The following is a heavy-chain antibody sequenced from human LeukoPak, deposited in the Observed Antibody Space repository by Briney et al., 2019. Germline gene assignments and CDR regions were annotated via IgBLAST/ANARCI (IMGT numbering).Heavy chain of an antibody. V-gene: IGHV4-34*01. CDR3: ARWGNVAAAIGLENYYFDY. D-gene: IGHD2-2*02. CDR2: INHSGST. CDR1: GFTVSSNY. Sequence: PGGSLRLSCAASGFTVSSNYMSRVRQAPGKGLEWIGEINHSGSTNYNPSLKSRVTISVDTSKNQFSLKLSSVTAADTAVYYCARWGNVAAAIGLENYYFDYWGQGTLVTVSS. J-gene: IGHJ4*02.